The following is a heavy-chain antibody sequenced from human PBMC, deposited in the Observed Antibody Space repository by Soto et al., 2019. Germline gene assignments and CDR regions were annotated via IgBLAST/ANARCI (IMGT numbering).Heavy chain of an antibody. V-gene: IGHV2-5*02. CDR1: GFSLSTSGVG. Sequence: QITLKESGPTLVKPTQTLTLTCTFSGFSLSTSGVGVGWIRQPPGKALEWLALIYWDDDKRYSPSLKSRLTITKDTSKNQVVITMTNMYPVDTATYYWAHSELADILTGYYRDYFDYWGQGTLVTVSS. CDR3: AHSELADILTGYYRDYFDY. J-gene: IGHJ4*02. D-gene: IGHD3-9*01. CDR2: IYWDDDK.